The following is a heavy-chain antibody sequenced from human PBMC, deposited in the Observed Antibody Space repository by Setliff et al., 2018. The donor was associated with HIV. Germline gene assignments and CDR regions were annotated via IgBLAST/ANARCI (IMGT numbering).Heavy chain of an antibody. CDR1: GFTFGDYS. Sequence: PGGSLRLSCTASGFTFGDYSMNWVRQAPGKGLEWIGSIYYSGSTSYNPSLSSRLTISVDTSKNQVSLRLSSVTAADTGVYYCARHRDPPGTSWIFYYYYMDLWGGGTTVTVSS. J-gene: IGHJ6*03. V-gene: IGHV4-39*01. CDR2: IYYSGST. CDR3: ARHRDPPGTSWIFYYYYMDL. D-gene: IGHD2-2*01.